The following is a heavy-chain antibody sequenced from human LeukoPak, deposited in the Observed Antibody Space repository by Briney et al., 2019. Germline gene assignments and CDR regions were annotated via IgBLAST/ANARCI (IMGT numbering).Heavy chain of an antibody. J-gene: IGHJ6*03. CDR3: ARRGEPYYYMDV. CDR2: ISGSGGST. V-gene: IGHV3-23*01. D-gene: IGHD4-17*01. Sequence: PGGSLRLSCAASGFTFSSYAMTWVRQAPGKGLEWVSGISGSGGSTYYADSVKGRFTISRDNSKNTLYLQMNSLRAEDTAVYYCARRGEPYYYMDVWGKGTTVTVSS. CDR1: GFTFSSYA.